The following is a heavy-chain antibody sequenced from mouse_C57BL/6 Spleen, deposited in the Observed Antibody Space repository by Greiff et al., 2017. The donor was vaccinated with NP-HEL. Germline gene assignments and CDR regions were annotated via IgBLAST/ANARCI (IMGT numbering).Heavy chain of an antibody. CDR3: ARKGYGYDEYYCEY. V-gene: IGHV1-64*01. CDR2: IHPNSGST. Sequence: VQLQQPGAELVKPGASVKLSCKASGYTFTSYWMHWVKPRPGQGLEWIGMIHPNSGSTNYNEKFKGKATLTVDKSSSTAYMQLSSLTSEDSAVYYCARKGYGYDEYYCEYWGQGTTLTVSS. J-gene: IGHJ2*01. D-gene: IGHD2-2*01. CDR1: GYTFTSYW.